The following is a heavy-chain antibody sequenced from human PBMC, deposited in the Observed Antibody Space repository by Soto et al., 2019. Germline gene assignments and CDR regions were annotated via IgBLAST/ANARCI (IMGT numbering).Heavy chain of an antibody. V-gene: IGHV3-11*01. CDR2: ISPSGDVT. Sequence: QVQLAESGGGLVKSGGSLTLSCSTSGFFFTDYFMSWIRQAPGKGLEWVSYISPSGDVTHYADSVKGRFTISRDNTKNSLFLQTSSLRDDDTAVYYCARQLERRVGAAIHWGQGTRVSVSS. D-gene: IGHD1-26*01. J-gene: IGHJ4*02. CDR3: ARQLERRVGAAIH. CDR1: GFFFTDYF.